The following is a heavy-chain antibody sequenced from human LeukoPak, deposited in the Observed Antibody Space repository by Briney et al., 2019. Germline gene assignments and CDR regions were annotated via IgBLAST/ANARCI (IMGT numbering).Heavy chain of an antibody. CDR2: IYYSGST. CDR1: GGSISSSSYY. CDR3: ARVADSSSWYVGWFDP. J-gene: IGHJ5*02. V-gene: IGHV4-39*07. D-gene: IGHD6-13*01. Sequence: SETLSLTCTVSGGSISSSSYYWGWIRQPPGEGLEWIGSIYYSGSTYYNPSLKSRVTMSVDTSKNQFSLKLSSVTAADTAVYYCARVADSSSWYVGWFDPWGQGTLVTVSS.